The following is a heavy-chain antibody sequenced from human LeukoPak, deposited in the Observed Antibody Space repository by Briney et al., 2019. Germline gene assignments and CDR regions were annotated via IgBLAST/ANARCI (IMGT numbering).Heavy chain of an antibody. J-gene: IGHJ5*02. D-gene: IGHD6-19*01. Sequence: ASVKVSCKASGYIFTGYYMHWVRQAPGQGLEWMGWINVKTGDTRYAQRVQGRVTMTRDMSINTAYMELSSLRSDDTAVYYCARDRASSGSFNWFDPWGQGTLVTVSS. V-gene: IGHV1-2*02. CDR1: GYIFTGYY. CDR2: INVKTGDT. CDR3: ARDRASSGSFNWFDP.